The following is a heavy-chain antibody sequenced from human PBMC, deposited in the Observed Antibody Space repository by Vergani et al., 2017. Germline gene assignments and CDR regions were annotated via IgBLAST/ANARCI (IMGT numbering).Heavy chain of an antibody. CDR2: ISSSSSYI. V-gene: IGHV3-21*01. Sequence: EVQLVESGGGLVKPGGSLRLSCAASGFTFSSYSMNWVRQAPGKGLEWVSSISSSSSYIYYADSVKGRFTISRDNAKNSLYLQMNSLRAEDTAVYYCARELYGYRAFDIWGQGTMVTVSS. J-gene: IGHJ3*02. CDR1: GFTFSSYS. CDR3: ARELYGYRAFDI. D-gene: IGHD5-18*01.